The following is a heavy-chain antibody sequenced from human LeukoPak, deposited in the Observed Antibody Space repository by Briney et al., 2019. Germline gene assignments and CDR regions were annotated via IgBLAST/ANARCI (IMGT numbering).Heavy chain of an antibody. V-gene: IGHV4-59*01. Sequence: PSETLSLTCTVSGGSISSYYWSWIRQPPGKGLEWIGYIYYSGSTNFNPSLKSRVTISVDTSKNQFSLKLSSVTAADTAVYYCARGGYCSGGSCYLYYLDYWGQGTLVTVSS. CDR3: ARGGYCSGGSCYLYYLDY. J-gene: IGHJ4*02. CDR2: IYYSGST. CDR1: GGSISSYY. D-gene: IGHD2-15*01.